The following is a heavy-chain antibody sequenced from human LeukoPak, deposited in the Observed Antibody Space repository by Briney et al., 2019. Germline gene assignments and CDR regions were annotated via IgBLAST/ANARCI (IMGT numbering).Heavy chain of an antibody. V-gene: IGHV4-59*11. CDR1: GGSMSSHF. J-gene: IGHJ6*03. Sequence: SETLSLTCAVSGGSMSSHFCSWLRQPPGGGLEWIGYISYSGYSNYNPSLKSRVTMSVDTSKHQFSLKLSSVTAADTAVYYCARGYYGSGSHCCHMDVWGKGTTITVS. CDR3: ARGYYGSGSHCCHMDV. CDR2: ISYSGYS. D-gene: IGHD3-10*01.